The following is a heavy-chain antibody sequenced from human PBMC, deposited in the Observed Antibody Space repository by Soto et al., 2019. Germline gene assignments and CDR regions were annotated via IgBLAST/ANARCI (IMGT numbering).Heavy chain of an antibody. V-gene: IGHV4-31*03. D-gene: IGHD3-16*02. Sequence: QVQLQESGPGLVKPSQTLSLTCTVSGGSISSGGYYWSWIRQHPGKGLEWIGYIYYSGSTYYNPSLKSRVTISVDTSKNQFSLKLSSVTAADTAVYYCASSLLPSDRRLGELSLSIDYWGQGTLVTVSS. J-gene: IGHJ4*02. CDR1: GGSISSGGYY. CDR2: IYYSGST. CDR3: ASSLLPSDRRLGELSLSIDY.